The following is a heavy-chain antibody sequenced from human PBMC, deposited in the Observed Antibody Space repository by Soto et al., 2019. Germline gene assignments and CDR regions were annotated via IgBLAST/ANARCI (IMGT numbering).Heavy chain of an antibody. D-gene: IGHD1-1*01. Sequence: QVQLQESGPGLVKPSQTLSLTCTVSGGSISSGDYYWSWIRQPPGKGLEWIGYIYDSGSTYYNPSLKSRGTRSVDTSKNQFSLKRSSVTATDTAVYYCARNDDGDQKPPFPDYWGQGTLVTVSA. CDR1: GGSISSGDYY. CDR2: IYDSGST. V-gene: IGHV4-30-4*01. CDR3: ARNDDGDQKPPFPDY. J-gene: IGHJ4*02.